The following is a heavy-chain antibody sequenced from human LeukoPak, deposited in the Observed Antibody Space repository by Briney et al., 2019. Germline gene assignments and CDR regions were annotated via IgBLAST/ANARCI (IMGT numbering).Heavy chain of an antibody. CDR3: ARHGYGGNSVIDY. CDR2: IYYSGST. J-gene: IGHJ4*02. V-gene: IGHV4-59*08. CDR1: GGSISSYY. Sequence: PSETLSLTCTVSGGSISSYYWSWIRQPPGKGLEWIGYIYYSGSTNYNPSLKSRVTISVDTSKNQFSLKLSSVTAADTAVYYCARHGYGGNSVIDYWGQGTLVTVSS. D-gene: IGHD4-23*01.